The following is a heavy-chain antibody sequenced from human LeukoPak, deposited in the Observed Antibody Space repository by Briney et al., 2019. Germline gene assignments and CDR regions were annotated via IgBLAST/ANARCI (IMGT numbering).Heavy chain of an antibody. J-gene: IGHJ4*02. CDR2: IYYIGST. CDR3: ARVQWLVKFDY. Sequence: PSETLSLTCTVSGGSISSGDYYWSWIRQPPGKGLEWIGYIYYIGSTYYNPSLKSRFTISVDTSKNQFSLKLSSVTAADTAVYYCARVQWLVKFDYWGQGTLVTVSS. CDR1: GGSISSGDYY. D-gene: IGHD6-19*01. V-gene: IGHV4-30-4*01.